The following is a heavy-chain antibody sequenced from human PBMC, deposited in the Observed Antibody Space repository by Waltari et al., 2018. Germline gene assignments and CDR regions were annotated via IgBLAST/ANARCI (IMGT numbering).Heavy chain of an antibody. Sequence: QVQLVESGGGVVQPGRSLRRTCAASGFTFSSYGMHWGRQAPGKGFEWVAVIWDYGINKYYAYSVKGLFTISRDNSKNTLYLQMNSLRAEDTAVYYCASTYGDYFYYYYYGMDVWGQGTTVTVSS. CDR2: IWDYGINK. D-gene: IGHD4-17*01. J-gene: IGHJ6*02. CDR1: GFTFSSYG. CDR3: ASTYGDYFYYYYYGMDV. V-gene: IGHV3-33*01.